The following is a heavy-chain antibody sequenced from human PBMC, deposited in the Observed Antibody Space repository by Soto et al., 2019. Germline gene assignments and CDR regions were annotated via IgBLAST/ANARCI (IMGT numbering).Heavy chain of an antibody. J-gene: IGHJ4*02. Sequence: PGGSLRLSCAASGFTFSSYAMHWVRQAPGKGLEWVAVISYDGSNKYYADSVKGRFTISRDNSKNTLYLQMNSLRAEDTAVYYCXRDGPVLLWFGEFSFDYWGQGTLVTVSS. CDR1: GFTFSSYA. CDR2: ISYDGSNK. V-gene: IGHV3-30-3*01. D-gene: IGHD3-10*01. CDR3: XRDGPVLLWFGEFSFDY.